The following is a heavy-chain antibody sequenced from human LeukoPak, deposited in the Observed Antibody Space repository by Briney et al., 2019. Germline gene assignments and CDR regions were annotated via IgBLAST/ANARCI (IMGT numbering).Heavy chain of an antibody. CDR3: ARLNLRQQLVLFDY. CDR2: INPNSGGT. CDR1: GYTFTDYY. V-gene: IGHV1-2*06. D-gene: IGHD6-13*01. Sequence: ASVTVSYKASGYTFTDYYMHWVRQAPGQGLEWMGRINPNSGGTNYAQKFQGRVTMTRDTSISTAYMELSRLRSDDTAVYYRARLNLRQQLVLFDYWGQGTLVTVSS. J-gene: IGHJ4*02.